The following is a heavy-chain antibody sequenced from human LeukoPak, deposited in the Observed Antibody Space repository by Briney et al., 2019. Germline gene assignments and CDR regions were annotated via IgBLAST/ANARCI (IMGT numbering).Heavy chain of an antibody. V-gene: IGHV4-39*01. D-gene: IGHD3-16*01. CDR2: MYYTGGA. CDR1: GGSVSSTDYY. Sequence: SEILSLTCTVSGGSVSSTDYYWGWIRQPPGKGLEWIGTMYYTGGAHYNPSLKSRLTIFVDTSRNQFSLKLSSVTAADTAMYYCARHFNVYYFDYWGQGNLVTVSS. J-gene: IGHJ4*02. CDR3: ARHFNVYYFDY.